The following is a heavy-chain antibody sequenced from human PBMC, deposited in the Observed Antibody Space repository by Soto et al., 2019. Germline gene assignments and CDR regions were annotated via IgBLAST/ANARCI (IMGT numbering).Heavy chain of an antibody. CDR1: GFTFSSYW. D-gene: IGHD3-22*01. CDR2: ISTDGSTT. Sequence: GGSLRLSCVASGFTFSSYWMHWVRQAPGKGLVWVSRISTDGSTTNYADSVKGRFTISRDNAKNTLELQMNSLRAEDTAVYFCVRARSTDSRPDYWGQGTLVTVSA. V-gene: IGHV3-74*01. J-gene: IGHJ4*02. CDR3: VRARSTDSRPDY.